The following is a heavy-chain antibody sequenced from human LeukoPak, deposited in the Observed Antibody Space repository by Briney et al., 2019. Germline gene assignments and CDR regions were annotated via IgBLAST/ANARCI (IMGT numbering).Heavy chain of an antibody. CDR2: IYYSGST. D-gene: IGHD2-2*01. V-gene: IGHV4-59*11. CDR3: ARVNCSSTSCYWDY. CDR1: GGSISSHD. Sequence: SETRSLTCTVSGGSISSHDWSWIRQPPGKGLEWIGYIYYSGSTNYNPSLKSRVTISVDTSKNQFSLKLSSVTAADTAVYYCARVNCSSTSCYWDYWGQGTLVTVSS. J-gene: IGHJ4*02.